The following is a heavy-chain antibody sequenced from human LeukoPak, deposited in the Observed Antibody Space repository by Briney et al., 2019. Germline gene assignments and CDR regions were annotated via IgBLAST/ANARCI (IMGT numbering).Heavy chain of an antibody. Sequence: PGGSLRLSCAASGFTFSSYAMSWVRQAPGKGLEWVSAISGSGGSTYYADSVKGRFTISRDNSKNTLYLQMNSLRAEDTAVYYCAKNPYCSSTSCCQPFDYWGQGTLVTVSS. V-gene: IGHV3-23*01. CDR3: AKNPYCSSTSCCQPFDY. D-gene: IGHD2-2*01. CDR1: GFTFSSYA. CDR2: ISGSGGST. J-gene: IGHJ4*02.